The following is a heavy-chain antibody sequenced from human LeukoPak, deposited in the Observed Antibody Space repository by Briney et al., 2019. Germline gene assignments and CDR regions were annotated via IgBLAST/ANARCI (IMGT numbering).Heavy chain of an antibody. CDR2: IRESGGGT. Sequence: GSLRLSCVVSGITVSNYDMSWVRQAPGKGLEWVSGIRESGGGTHYGDSVNGRFTNSRYNSKHTVYLQMNSLRAEDTAVYFCAKRGIVIRGVLIMGFHKAAYYFDYWGQGILVTVSS. CDR1: GITVSNYD. J-gene: IGHJ4*02. V-gene: IGHV3-23*01. CDR3: AKRGIVIRGVLIMGFHKAAYYFDY. D-gene: IGHD3-10*01.